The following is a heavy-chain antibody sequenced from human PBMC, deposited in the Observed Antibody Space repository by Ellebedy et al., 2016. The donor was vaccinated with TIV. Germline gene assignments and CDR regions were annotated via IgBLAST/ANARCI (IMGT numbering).Heavy chain of an antibody. V-gene: IGHV3-53*01. CDR2: IYSGGST. J-gene: IGHJ6*02. D-gene: IGHD3-10*01. Sequence: PGGSLRLSCAASGFTVSSNYMSWVRQAPGQGLEWVSVIYSGGSTYYADSVKGRFTISRDNAKNSLYLQMNSRRAEDTAVYYCAREVRYGSGSVYYYGMDVWGQGTTVTVSS. CDR1: GFTVSSNY. CDR3: AREVRYGSGSVYYYGMDV.